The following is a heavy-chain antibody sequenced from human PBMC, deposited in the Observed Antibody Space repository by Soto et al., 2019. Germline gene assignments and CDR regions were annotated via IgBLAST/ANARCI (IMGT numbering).Heavy chain of an antibody. CDR3: AATSNVLRYFDWSRPLKNWFDP. V-gene: IGHV1-18*04. Sequence: QVQLVQSGAEVKKPGASVKVSCKASGYTFTSDGISWVRQAPGQGLEWMGWISAHNGNTNYAQKLQGRVTMTTDTSTSTAYMELRSLRSDDTAVYYCAATSNVLRYFDWSRPLKNWFDPWGQGTLVTVSS. D-gene: IGHD3-9*01. J-gene: IGHJ5*02. CDR2: ISAHNGNT. CDR1: GYTFTSDG.